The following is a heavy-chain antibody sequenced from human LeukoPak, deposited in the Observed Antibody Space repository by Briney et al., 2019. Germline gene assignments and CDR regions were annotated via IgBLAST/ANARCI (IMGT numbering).Heavy chain of an antibody. J-gene: IGHJ4*02. V-gene: IGHV3-23*01. Sequence: GGSLRLSCAASGFTFSSYAMSWVRQAPGKGLEWVSAISGSGGSTYYADSVKGRFTISRDNSRDTLYLQMNSLRADDTAVHYCARHIVGATSFDYWGQGTLVTVSS. CDR2: ISGSGGST. D-gene: IGHD1-26*01. CDR3: ARHIVGATSFDY. CDR1: GFTFSSYA.